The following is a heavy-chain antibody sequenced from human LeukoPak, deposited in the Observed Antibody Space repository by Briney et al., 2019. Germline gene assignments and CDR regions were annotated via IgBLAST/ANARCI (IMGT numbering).Heavy chain of an antibody. D-gene: IGHD3-10*01. Sequence: GGSLRLSCAASGFTFSGYGMHWVRQAPGKGLEWVTVIWSDGSNKYYADSVKGRFTISRDNSKNTLYLQMNSLRAEDTAVYYCAKDMLRGVRSYFDSWGQGTLVTVSS. CDR1: GFTFSGYG. V-gene: IGHV3-33*06. J-gene: IGHJ4*02. CDR2: IWSDGSNK. CDR3: AKDMLRGVRSYFDS.